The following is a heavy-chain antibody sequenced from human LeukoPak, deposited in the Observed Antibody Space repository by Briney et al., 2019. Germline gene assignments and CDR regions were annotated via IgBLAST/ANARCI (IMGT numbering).Heavy chain of an antibody. D-gene: IGHD6-19*01. CDR3: ARDVYTSGWRYFDL. Sequence: GASVKVSCEASGYTFSGHYMHWVRQAPGQGPEWMGWINPNSGDTNYAQKFQGRVTMTRDASIGTAYMEVNRLRYDDTAVYYCARDVYTSGWRYFDLWGHGTLVTVSS. CDR1: GYTFSGHY. J-gene: IGHJ2*01. V-gene: IGHV1-2*02. CDR2: INPNSGDT.